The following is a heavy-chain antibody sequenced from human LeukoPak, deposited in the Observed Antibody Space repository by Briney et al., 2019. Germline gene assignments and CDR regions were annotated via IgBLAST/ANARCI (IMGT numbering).Heavy chain of an antibody. Sequence: PGGFLRLSCAASGFTFSRYWMHWVRQAPGKGLVWVSRIIGDGSVTTYADSVKGRFTISRDNAKNTVYLQMNSLRAEDTAKYYCARDTGYGFDYWGQGTLVTVSS. CDR1: GFTFSRYW. CDR2: IIGDGSVT. J-gene: IGHJ4*02. CDR3: ARDTGYGFDY. V-gene: IGHV3-74*01. D-gene: IGHD5-12*01.